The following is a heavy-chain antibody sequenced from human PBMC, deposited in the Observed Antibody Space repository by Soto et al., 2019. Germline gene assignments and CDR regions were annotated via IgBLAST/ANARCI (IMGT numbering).Heavy chain of an antibody. Sequence: GGSLRLSCAASGFTFSSYGMHWVRQAPGKGLEWVAVISYDGSNKYYADSVKGRFTISRDNSKNTLYLQMNSLRAEDTAVYYCAKGFSAVAGPGFDYWGQGTLVTVSS. CDR2: ISYDGSNK. J-gene: IGHJ4*02. D-gene: IGHD6-19*01. CDR3: AKGFSAVAGPGFDY. V-gene: IGHV3-30*18. CDR1: GFTFSSYG.